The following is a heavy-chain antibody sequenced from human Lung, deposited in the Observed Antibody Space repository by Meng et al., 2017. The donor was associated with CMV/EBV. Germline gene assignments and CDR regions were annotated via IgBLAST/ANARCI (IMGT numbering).Heavy chain of an antibody. CDR1: GGSRRSTNW. Sequence: QEWGPGIVKPWGPWSLPCAVSGGSRRSTNWWSWVRRPPGKGLEWIGEIYHSGSTNYNPSLKSRVRISVDKSKNQFALKRSSVTAADTAVYYCARADKVRFDYWGQGTLVTVSS. J-gene: IGHJ4*02. CDR2: IYHSGST. V-gene: IGHV4-4*02. CDR3: ARADKVRFDY.